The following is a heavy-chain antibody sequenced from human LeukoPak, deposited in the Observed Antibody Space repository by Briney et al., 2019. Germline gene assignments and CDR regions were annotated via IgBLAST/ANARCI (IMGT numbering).Heavy chain of an antibody. Sequence: PSETLSLTCAVYGGSFSGYYWSWIRQPPGKGLEWIGEINHSGSTNYNPSLKSRVTISVDTSKNQFSLKLSSVTAADTAVYFCARDSPDIVAAITWGYYFDYWGQGTPVTVSS. D-gene: IGHD5-12*01. V-gene: IGHV4-34*01. CDR2: INHSGST. J-gene: IGHJ4*02. CDR1: GGSFSGYY. CDR3: ARDSPDIVAAITWGYYFDY.